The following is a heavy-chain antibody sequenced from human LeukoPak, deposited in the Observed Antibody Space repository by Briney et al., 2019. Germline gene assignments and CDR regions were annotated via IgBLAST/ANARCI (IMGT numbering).Heavy chain of an antibody. Sequence: GESLKISCKGSGYSFTSYRIGWVRQMPGKGLEWMGIIYPGDSDTRYSPSFQGQVTISADKSISTAYLQWSSLKASDTAMYYCARRRYYYDSSGYYSDDAFDIWGQGTMVTVSS. CDR2: IYPGDSDT. V-gene: IGHV5-51*01. CDR3: ARRRYYYDSSGYYSDDAFDI. D-gene: IGHD3-22*01. CDR1: GYSFTSYR. J-gene: IGHJ3*02.